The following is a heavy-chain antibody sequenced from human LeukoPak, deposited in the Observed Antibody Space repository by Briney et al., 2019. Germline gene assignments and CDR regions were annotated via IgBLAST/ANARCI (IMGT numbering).Heavy chain of an antibody. Sequence: GGSLRLSCAASGFTFDDYGMSWVRQAPGKGLEWVSGINWNGGSTGYADSVKGRFTISRDNAKSSVYLQMNSLRAEDTAVYYCTSESYSLAVGNWGQGTLVTVSS. CDR1: GFTFDDYG. J-gene: IGHJ4*02. CDR3: TSESYSLAVGN. V-gene: IGHV3-20*04. CDR2: INWNGGST. D-gene: IGHD2-15*01.